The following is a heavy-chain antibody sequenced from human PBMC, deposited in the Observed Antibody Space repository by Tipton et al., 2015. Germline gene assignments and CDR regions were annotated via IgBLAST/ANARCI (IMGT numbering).Heavy chain of an antibody. CDR2: ISAYNGNT. V-gene: IGHV1-18*01. J-gene: IGHJ4*02. CDR1: GGTFDSHV. Sequence: QLVQSGAEVQKPGSSVKVSCKASGGTFDSHVIHWVRQAPGQGLEWMGWISAYNGNTNYAQELQGRVTMTTDTSTSTAYMELRSLRSDDTAVYYCARSENYYGSGSPLDYWGQGTLVTVSS. CDR3: ARSENYYGSGSPLDY. D-gene: IGHD3-10*01.